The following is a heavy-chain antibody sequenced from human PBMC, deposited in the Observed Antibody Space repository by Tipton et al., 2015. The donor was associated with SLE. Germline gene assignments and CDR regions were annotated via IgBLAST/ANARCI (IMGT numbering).Heavy chain of an antibody. CDR1: GGSITGYY. D-gene: IGHD6-13*01. V-gene: IGHV4-59*12. Sequence: TLSLTCTVYGGSITGYYWSWIRQPPGKGLEWIGYIYYSGSTNYNPSLKSRVTISIDTSKNQFSLKLSSVTAADTAVYYCARRPGYSSSWYDWYFDLWGRGTLVTVSS. J-gene: IGHJ2*01. CDR2: IYYSGST. CDR3: ARRPGYSSSWYDWYFDL.